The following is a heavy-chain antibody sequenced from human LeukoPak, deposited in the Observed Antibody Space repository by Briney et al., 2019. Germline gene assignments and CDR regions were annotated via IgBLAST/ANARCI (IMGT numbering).Heavy chain of an antibody. Sequence: PGGSLRLSCAASGFTFSSYSMNWVRQAPGKGLEWVSYISSSSSNIYYADSVKGRFTISRDNDKNSLYLQMNRLRAEDTAVYYCARDNPRYCSSTSCYASDYWGQGTLVTVSS. CDR2: ISSSSSNI. CDR1: GFTFSSYS. D-gene: IGHD2-2*01. V-gene: IGHV3-48*01. J-gene: IGHJ4*02. CDR3: ARDNPRYCSSTSCYASDY.